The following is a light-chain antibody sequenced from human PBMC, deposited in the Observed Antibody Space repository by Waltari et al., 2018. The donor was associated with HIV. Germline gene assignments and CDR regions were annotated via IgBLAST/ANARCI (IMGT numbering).Light chain of an antibody. CDR3: QAWDSGTIV. J-gene: IGLJ3*02. CDR1: NLQHKY. V-gene: IGLV3-1*01. CDR2: QDT. Sequence: SYDLTQPPSVSVSSGQTATVPCSGLNLQHKYVSWYQQRSGQSPVLVIYQDTKRPPGIPERFFGSTSENTATLTINETQPLDEAHYSCQAWDSGTIVFGGGTRLTVL.